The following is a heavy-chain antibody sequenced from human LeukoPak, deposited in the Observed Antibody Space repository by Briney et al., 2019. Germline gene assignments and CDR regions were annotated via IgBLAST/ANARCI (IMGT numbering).Heavy chain of an antibody. V-gene: IGHV3-23*01. CDR1: GFTFSTYA. Sequence: PGESLRLSCAASGFTFSTYAMTWVRQAPGKGLEWVSGISGSGGSTYYADSVKGRFTISRDSSKNTLYLQMNSLRAEDTAVYYCAKRHEYSSSAGGKWYFDSWGQGTLVTVSS. CDR3: AKRHEYSSSAGGKWYFDS. CDR2: ISGSGGST. J-gene: IGHJ4*02. D-gene: IGHD6-6*01.